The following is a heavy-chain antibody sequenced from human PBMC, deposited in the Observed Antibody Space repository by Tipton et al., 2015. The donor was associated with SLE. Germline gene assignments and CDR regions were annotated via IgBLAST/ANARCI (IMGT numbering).Heavy chain of an antibody. V-gene: IGHV4-39*07. CDR2: VYYGGNT. CDR3: VRLRSKVLIDY. J-gene: IGHJ4*02. Sequence: LRLSCTVSGGSISSSSYYWGWIRQPPGKGLEWIGSVYYGGNTYYNPSLKRRATISVETSKNQFSLNLTSVTAADTAVYYCVRLRSKVLIDYWGQGTLVTVSS. D-gene: IGHD2-8*01. CDR1: GGSISSSSYY.